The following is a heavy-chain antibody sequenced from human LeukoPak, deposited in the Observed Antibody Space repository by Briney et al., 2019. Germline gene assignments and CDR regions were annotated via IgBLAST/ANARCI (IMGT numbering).Heavy chain of an antibody. CDR3: AKRIGSGSYYFEY. D-gene: IGHD6-19*01. J-gene: IGHJ4*02. CDR2: IRYSGSST. V-gene: IGHV3-23*01. CDR1: GFIFSISV. Sequence: GGPLRLSCAASGFIFSISVMSCVRQAPGKGLEWVSSIRYSGSSTYYADSVKGRFSVSRDNSKNTLYLQMNSLRAEDTAVYYCAKRIGSGSYYFEYWGQGTLVTASS.